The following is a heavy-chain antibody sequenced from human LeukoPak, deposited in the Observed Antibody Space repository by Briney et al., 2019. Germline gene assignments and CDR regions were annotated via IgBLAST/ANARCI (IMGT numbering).Heavy chain of an antibody. CDR2: IGYVGGEK. CDR1: GFTLNNYW. Sequence: PGGSLRLSCVASGFTLNNYWMSWVRQAPGKGLEWVANIGYVGGEKYYVDSVKGRFTISRDNTKNSLFLQMNSLRVDDMAVYYCARGRGWVDYWGQGTLVTVSS. CDR3: ARGRGWVDY. D-gene: IGHD3-16*01. J-gene: IGHJ4*02. V-gene: IGHV3-7*01.